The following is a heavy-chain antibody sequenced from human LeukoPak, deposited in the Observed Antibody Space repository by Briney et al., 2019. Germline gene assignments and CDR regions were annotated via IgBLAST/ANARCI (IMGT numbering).Heavy chain of an antibody. CDR2: IYYSGST. V-gene: IGHV4-59*12. Sequence: ASETLSLTCTVSGGSISSYYWSWIRQPPGKGLEWIGYIYYSGSTNYNPSLKRRVTISIDLSKNQFSLRMFPVTAADTAVYYCARGTVDTGMAPEFWGQGSLVTVSS. CDR3: ARGTVDTGMAPEF. D-gene: IGHD5-18*01. J-gene: IGHJ4*02. CDR1: GGSISSYY.